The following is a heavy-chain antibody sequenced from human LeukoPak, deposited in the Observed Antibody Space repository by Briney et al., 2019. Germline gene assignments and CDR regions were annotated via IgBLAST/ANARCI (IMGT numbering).Heavy chain of an antibody. CDR2: VYYSGST. Sequence: SETLSLTCTVSSGSIISHYWSWIRQPPGKGLEWIGYVYYSGSTSYNPSLKSRVTISVDTSKNQFSLKLSSVTAADAAVYYCARGPGSGTYWAFDYWGQGTLVTVSS. J-gene: IGHJ4*02. D-gene: IGHD1-26*01. V-gene: IGHV4-59*11. CDR3: ARGPGSGTYWAFDY. CDR1: SGSIISHY.